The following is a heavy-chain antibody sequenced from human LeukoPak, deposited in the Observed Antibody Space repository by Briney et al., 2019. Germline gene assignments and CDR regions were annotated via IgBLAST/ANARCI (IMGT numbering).Heavy chain of an antibody. CDR1: GGTFSSYA. Sequence: ASVKVSCKASGGTFSSYAISWVRQAPGQGLEWMGWMNPNSGNTGYAQKFQGRVTITRNTSISTAYMELSSLRSEDTAVYYCAREDGDKGAFDIWGQGTMVTVSS. CDR3: AREDGDKGAFDI. D-gene: IGHD7-27*01. V-gene: IGHV1-8*03. J-gene: IGHJ3*02. CDR2: MNPNSGNT.